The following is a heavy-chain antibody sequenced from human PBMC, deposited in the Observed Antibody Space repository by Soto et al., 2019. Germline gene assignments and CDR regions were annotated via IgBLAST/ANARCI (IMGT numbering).Heavy chain of an antibody. J-gene: IGHJ6*02. CDR1: GFMFGTYW. D-gene: IGHD3-22*01. CDR3: VRATLSWGHYYFRGLDV. CDR2: IKHDGNEK. Sequence: GFLSISCAATGFMFGTYWMSWVRQAPEKGLEWVANIKHDGNEKYYADSVKGRFTVSRDNGKNFLHLQMSSLRGDDTGVYFCVRATLSWGHYYFRGLDVWGQGTTVTVSS. V-gene: IGHV3-7*01.